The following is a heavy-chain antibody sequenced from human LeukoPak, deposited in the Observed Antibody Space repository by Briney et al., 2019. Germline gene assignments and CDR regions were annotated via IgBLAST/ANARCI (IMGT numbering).Heavy chain of an antibody. CDR2: MNPNSGNT. Sequence: EASVKVSCKASGYTFTSYDINWVRQPTGQGLEWMGWMNPNSGNTGYAQKFQGRVTITRNTSISTAYMELSSLRSEDTAVYYCARAQSIAAADHFDYWGQGTLVTVSS. CDR1: GYTFTSYD. V-gene: IGHV1-8*03. D-gene: IGHD6-13*01. J-gene: IGHJ4*02. CDR3: ARAQSIAAADHFDY.